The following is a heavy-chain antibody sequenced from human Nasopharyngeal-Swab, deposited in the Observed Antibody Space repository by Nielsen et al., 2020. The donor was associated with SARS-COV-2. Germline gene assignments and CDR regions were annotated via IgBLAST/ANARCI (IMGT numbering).Heavy chain of an antibody. Sequence: ASVKVFCKASGYTFTGYYMHWVRQAPEQGLEWMGRINPNSGGTNYAQKFQGRVTMTRDTSISTAYMELSRLRSDDTAVYYCARDPTSVAGTGDYYYGMDVWGQGTTVTVSS. CDR2: INPNSGGT. D-gene: IGHD6-19*01. CDR3: ARDPTSVAGTGDYYYGMDV. J-gene: IGHJ6*02. V-gene: IGHV1-2*06. CDR1: GYTFTGYY.